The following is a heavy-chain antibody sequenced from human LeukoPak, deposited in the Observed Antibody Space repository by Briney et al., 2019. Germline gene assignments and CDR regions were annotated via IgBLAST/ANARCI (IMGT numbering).Heavy chain of an antibody. D-gene: IGHD3-9*01. CDR3: STLTSRYLPDS. CDR2: IKSKADGETT. V-gene: IGHV3-15*07. J-gene: IGHJ4*02. Sequence: GGSLRLSCGASGFTFTSAWMNWVRQAPGKGLEWVGRIKSKADGETTDYAAPVKGRFTFSRDDSENMLYLQMNGLKSEDTAVYYCSTLTSRYLPDSWGQGTLVTVSS. CDR1: GFTFTSAW.